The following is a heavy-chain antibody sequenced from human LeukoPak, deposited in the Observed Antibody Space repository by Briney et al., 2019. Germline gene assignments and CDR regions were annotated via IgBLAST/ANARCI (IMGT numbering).Heavy chain of an antibody. D-gene: IGHD2-2*02. V-gene: IGHV3-9*01. CDR1: GFTFDDYA. CDR2: ISWNSGSI. Sequence: GGSLRLSCAASGFTFDDYAMHWVRQAPGKGLEWVSGISWNSGSIGYADSVKGRLTISRDNAKNSLYLQMNSLRAEDTALYYCAKDMSPRPSDIVVVPAAIHGPFDYWGQGTLVTVSS. CDR3: AKDMSPRPSDIVVVPAAIHGPFDY. J-gene: IGHJ4*02.